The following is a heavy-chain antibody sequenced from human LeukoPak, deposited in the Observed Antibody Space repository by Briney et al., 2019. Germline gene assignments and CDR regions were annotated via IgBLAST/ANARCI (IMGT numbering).Heavy chain of an antibody. CDR1: GGSFSGYY. V-gene: IGHV4-34*01. CDR3: ARGQVLDY. J-gene: IGHJ4*02. Sequence: TSETLSLTCAVYGGSFSGYYWSWIRQPPGKGLEWIGEINHSGSTNYNPSLKSRVTISVDTSKNQFSLKLISVTAADTAVYYCARGQVLDYWGQGTLVTVSS. CDR2: INHSGST.